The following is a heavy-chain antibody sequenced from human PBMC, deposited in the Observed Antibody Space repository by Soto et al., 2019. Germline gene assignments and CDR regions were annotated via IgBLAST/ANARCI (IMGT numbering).Heavy chain of an antibody. J-gene: IGHJ4*02. D-gene: IGHD6-19*01. CDR1: GFTFSDYA. CDR2: VSHDGRST. V-gene: IGHV3-30*18. Sequence: VQLVESGGGVVQPGRSLRLSCAASGFTFSDYAMHWVRQAPGKGLEWVAVVSHDGRSTHYVDSVKGRFTISRDSSKNTVSLEMTSLRAEDTAVYYCAKGGRQWLVTSDFNYWGQGALVTVSS. CDR3: AKGGRQWLVTSDFNY.